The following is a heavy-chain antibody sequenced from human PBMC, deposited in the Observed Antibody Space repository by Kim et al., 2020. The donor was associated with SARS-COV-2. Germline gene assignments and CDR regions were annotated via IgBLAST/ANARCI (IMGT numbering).Heavy chain of an antibody. CDR2: IYYSGST. CDR3: ARLYYDIWTGYYPYYFDY. Sequence: SETLSLTCTVSGGSISSYYWSWIRQPPGKGLEWIGYIYYSGSTKYSPSLKSRVTISVDTSKNQFSLKLTSVTAADTAVYYCARLYYDIWTGYYPYYFDYWRQGTLVTVSS. CDR1: GGSISSYY. J-gene: IGHJ4*02. D-gene: IGHD3-9*01. V-gene: IGHV4-59*08.